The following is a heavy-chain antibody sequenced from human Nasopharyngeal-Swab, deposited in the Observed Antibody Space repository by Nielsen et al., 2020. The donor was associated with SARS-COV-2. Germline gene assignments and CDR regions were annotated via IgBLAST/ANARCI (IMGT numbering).Heavy chain of an antibody. J-gene: IGHJ4*02. Sequence: VRQAPGKGLEYVSAISSNGGSIYYADSVKGRFTISRDNSKNTLYLQMGSLRAEDMAVYYCARDSGGSYFDYWGQGTLVTVSS. D-gene: IGHD2-15*01. V-gene: IGHV3-64*02. CDR3: ARDSGGSYFDY. CDR2: ISSNGGSI.